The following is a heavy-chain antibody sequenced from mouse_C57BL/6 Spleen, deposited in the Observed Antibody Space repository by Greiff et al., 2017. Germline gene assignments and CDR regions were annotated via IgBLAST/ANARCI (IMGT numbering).Heavy chain of an antibody. CDR3: ASRTYGSSSYWYFDV. CDR2: IDPSDSYT. D-gene: IGHD1-1*01. Sequence: QVQLQQPGAELVKPGASVKLSCKASGYTFTSYWMQWVKQRPGQGLEWIGEIDPSDSYTNSNQKFKGQATLTVDTSSSTAYMQLSSLTSEDSAVYDGASRTYGSSSYWYFDVWGTGTTVTVSS. J-gene: IGHJ1*03. V-gene: IGHV1-50*01. CDR1: GYTFTSYW.